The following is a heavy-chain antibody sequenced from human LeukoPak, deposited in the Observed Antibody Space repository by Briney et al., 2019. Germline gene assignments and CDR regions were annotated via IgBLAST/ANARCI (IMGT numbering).Heavy chain of an antibody. CDR3: ARDYDSSGYYPFY. Sequence: PSGTLSLTCAVSVGSISSGNWWTWVRQSPGKGLEWIGEIYHNGTLNYNPSLKSRVIISIDTSKTQFSLKLSSVTAADTAVYYCARDYDSSGYYPFYWGQGTPVTVSS. D-gene: IGHD3-22*01. J-gene: IGHJ4*02. CDR1: VGSISSGNW. CDR2: IYHNGTL. V-gene: IGHV4-4*02.